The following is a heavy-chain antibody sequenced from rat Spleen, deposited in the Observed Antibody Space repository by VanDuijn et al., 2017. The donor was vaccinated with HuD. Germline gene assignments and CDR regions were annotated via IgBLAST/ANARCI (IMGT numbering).Heavy chain of an antibody. CDR3: ARHNSGYGVMDA. D-gene: IGHD4-3*01. Sequence: EVQLVESGGGLVQPGRSLKLSCAASGFTFSDYAMAWVRQAPKKGLEWVATIIYDGSNTYYRDSVKGRFTISRDNAKSTLYLQMDSLRSEDTATYYCARHNSGYGVMDAWGQGASVTVSS. CDR2: IIYDGSNT. CDR1: GFTFSDYA. V-gene: IGHV5-17*01. J-gene: IGHJ4*01.